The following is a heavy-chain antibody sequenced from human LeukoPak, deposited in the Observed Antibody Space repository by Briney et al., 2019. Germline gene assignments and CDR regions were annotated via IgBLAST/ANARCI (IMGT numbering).Heavy chain of an antibody. Sequence: GGSLRLSCAASGFTFSSYEMNWVRQAPGKGLEWVSYISSSGRTIYYADSVKGRFTVSRDNAKNSLYLQMNSPRAEDTAVYYCARDRGTYYYDTTSHYDAFDIWGQGTMVTVSS. CDR3: ARDRGTYYYDTTSHYDAFDI. CDR1: GFTFSSYE. V-gene: IGHV3-48*03. D-gene: IGHD3-22*01. J-gene: IGHJ3*02. CDR2: ISSSGRTI.